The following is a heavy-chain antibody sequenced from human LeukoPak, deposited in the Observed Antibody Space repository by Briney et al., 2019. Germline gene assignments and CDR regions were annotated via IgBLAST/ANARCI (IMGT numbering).Heavy chain of an antibody. D-gene: IGHD3-10*01. CDR3: ARAISMDRGLIYYGMDV. V-gene: IGHV3-7*01. Sequence: GGSLRLSCAASGFTFRSYWMNWARQAPGKGLEWVAIINQDGSEKYYVDSVKGRFTISRDNAKNSLYLQMNSLRVEDTAVYYCARAISMDRGLIYYGMDVWGQGTTVTVSS. CDR1: GFTFRSYW. CDR2: INQDGSEK. J-gene: IGHJ6*02.